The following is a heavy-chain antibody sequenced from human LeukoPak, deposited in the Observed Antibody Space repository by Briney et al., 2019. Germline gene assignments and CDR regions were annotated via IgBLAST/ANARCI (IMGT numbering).Heavy chain of an antibody. CDR3: ARSRIGGKYSGSYDAFDI. CDR1: GFTFSSYS. Sequence: PGGSLRLSCAASGFTFSSYSMNWVRQAPGKGLEWVSSISSSSSYIYYADSVKGRFTISRDNAKNSLYVQMNSLRAEDTAVYYCARSRIGGKYSGSYDAFDIWGQGTMVTVSS. V-gene: IGHV3-21*01. D-gene: IGHD1-26*01. J-gene: IGHJ3*02. CDR2: ISSSSSYI.